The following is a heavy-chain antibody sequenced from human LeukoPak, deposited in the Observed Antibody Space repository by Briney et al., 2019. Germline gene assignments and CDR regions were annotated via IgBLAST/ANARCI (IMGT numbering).Heavy chain of an antibody. CDR3: ARRRTSDTLGSTTYFDACDV. V-gene: IGHV5-51*01. CDR1: GYKFKNYW. J-gene: IGHJ3*01. CDR2: IYPRDSDV. Sequence: GESLKISCEASGYKFKNYWIAWVRQMPGKGLEWLAIIYPRDSDVRFSPSFQGQVTISADESINTAYLQLRSLKASDTAMYFCARRRTSDTLGSTTYFDACDVWGQGTMVTVSS. D-gene: IGHD4-11*01.